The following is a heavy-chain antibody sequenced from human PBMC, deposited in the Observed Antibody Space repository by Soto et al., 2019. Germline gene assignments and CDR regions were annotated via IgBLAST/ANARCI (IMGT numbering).Heavy chain of an antibody. V-gene: IGHV1-8*01. D-gene: IGHD2-2*01. CDR1: GYTFTSYD. CDR2: MNPNSGNT. Sequence: ASVKVSCKASGYTFTSYDINWVRQATGQGLEWMGWMNPNSGNTGYAQKFQGRVTMTRNTSISTAYMELSSLRSEDTAVYYCARGPYAEYYYYMDVWGKGTTVTVSS. CDR3: ARGPYAEYYYYMDV. J-gene: IGHJ6*03.